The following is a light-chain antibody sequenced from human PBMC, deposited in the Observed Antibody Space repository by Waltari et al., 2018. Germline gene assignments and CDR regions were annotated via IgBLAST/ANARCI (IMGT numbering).Light chain of an antibody. J-gene: IGLJ3*02. CDR3: AAWDDSLNEWV. CDR2: TNN. Sequence: QSVLTQSPSVSGTPGQSVTISCSGGTSNIERNTVNWYQQFPGAAPKLLIDTNNRRPSGVPDRFSGSKSGSSASLAIDGLQSEDEADYYCAAWDDSLNEWVFGGGTKLTVL. V-gene: IGLV1-44*01. CDR1: TSNIERNT.